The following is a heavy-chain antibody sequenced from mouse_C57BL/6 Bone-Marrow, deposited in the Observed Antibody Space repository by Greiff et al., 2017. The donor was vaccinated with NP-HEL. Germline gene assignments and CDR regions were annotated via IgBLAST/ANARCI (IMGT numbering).Heavy chain of an antibody. Sequence: QVQLQQSGAELARPGASVKLSCKASGYTFTSYGISWVKQRTGQGLEWIGEIYPRSGNTYYNQKFKGKATLTVDKSSSTAHMELRSLTSEDSAVYYCARSGSGFAYWGQGTLVTVSA. CDR1: GYTFTSYG. V-gene: IGHV1-81*01. CDR2: IYPRSGNT. J-gene: IGHJ3*01. D-gene: IGHD1-1*01. CDR3: ARSGSGFAY.